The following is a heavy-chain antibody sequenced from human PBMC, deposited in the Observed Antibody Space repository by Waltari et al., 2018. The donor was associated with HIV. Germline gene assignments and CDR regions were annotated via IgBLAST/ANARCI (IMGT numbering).Heavy chain of an antibody. D-gene: IGHD6-19*01. J-gene: IGHJ4*02. CDR1: GFTFSSYR. V-gene: IGHV3-21*01. CDR2: ISSSSSYI. CDR3: ARDMMAGREVDY. Sequence: EVQLVESGGGLVKPGGSLRLSCAASGFTFSSYRMNWVRQAPGKGLEWVSSISSSSSYIYYADSVKGRFTISRDNAKNSLYLQMNSLRAEDTAVYYCARDMMAGREVDYWGQGTLVTVSS.